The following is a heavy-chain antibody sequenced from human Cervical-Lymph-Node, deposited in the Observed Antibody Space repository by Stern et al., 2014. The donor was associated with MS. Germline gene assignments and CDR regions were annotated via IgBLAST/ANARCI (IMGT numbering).Heavy chain of an antibody. J-gene: IGHJ4*02. CDR3: AKGRFPYYYDTSGYYAPLDY. D-gene: IGHD3-22*01. CDR1: GFTFRNYG. Sequence: MQLVESGGGVVQPGRSLRLSCAASGFTFRNYGMHWVRQAPGKGLEGVAVISYDGSNKYYADSVKGRFTISRDNSKNTLYLQMHSLRTEDTAVYYCAKGRFPYYYDTSGYYAPLDYWGQGTLVTVSS. CDR2: ISYDGSNK. V-gene: IGHV3-30*18.